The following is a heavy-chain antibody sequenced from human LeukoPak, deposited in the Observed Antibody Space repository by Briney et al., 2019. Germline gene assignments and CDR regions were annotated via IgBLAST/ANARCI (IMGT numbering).Heavy chain of an antibody. D-gene: IGHD6-6*01. V-gene: IGHV4-34*01. Sequence: PSETLSLTCAVYGGSFSRYYWSWIRQSPGKGLEWIAEIDHRGDTNYNPSVKSRVTISVDTSKNQFSLKVNSVTAADTAVYYCASQQLVDSAIPYWGQGTLVTVSS. CDR3: ASQQLVDSAIPY. CDR1: GGSFSRYY. J-gene: IGHJ4*02. CDR2: IDHRGDT.